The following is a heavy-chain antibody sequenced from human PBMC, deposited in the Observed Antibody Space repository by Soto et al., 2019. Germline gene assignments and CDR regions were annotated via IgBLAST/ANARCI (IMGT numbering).Heavy chain of an antibody. CDR3: ARPTARLDPFDY. D-gene: IGHD5-18*01. CDR2: ISSSSSYI. V-gene: IGHV3-21*01. Sequence: LRLSCAASGFTFSSYSMNWVRQAPGKGLEWVASISSSSSYIYYADSVKGRFTISRDNAKNSLYLQMNSLRAEATPVYYCARPTARLDPFDYWGQGTLVTVSS. J-gene: IGHJ4*02. CDR1: GFTFSSYS.